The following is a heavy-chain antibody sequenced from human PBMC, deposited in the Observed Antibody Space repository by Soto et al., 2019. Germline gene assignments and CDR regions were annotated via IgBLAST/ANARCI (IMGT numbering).Heavy chain of an antibody. V-gene: IGHV1-69*08. J-gene: IGHJ6*02. CDR1: GGTFSSYT. D-gene: IGHD6-13*01. CDR3: ARDLEDSSSWDSTYGMDV. CDR2: IIPILGIA. Sequence: QVQLVQSGAEVKKPGSSVKVSCKASGGTFSSYTISWVRQAPGQGLEWMGRIIPILGIANYAQKFQGRVTITADKATSTAYMELSSLRSENTAVYYCARDLEDSSSWDSTYGMDVWGQGTTVTVSS.